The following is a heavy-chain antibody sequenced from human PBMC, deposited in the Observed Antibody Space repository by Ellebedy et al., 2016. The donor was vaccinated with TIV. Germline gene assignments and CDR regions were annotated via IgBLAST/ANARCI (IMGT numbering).Heavy chain of an antibody. Sequence: ASVKVSXKASGGTFSSYAISWVRQAPGQGLEWMGGIIPIFGTANYAQKFQGRVTITADESTSTAYMELSSLRSEDTAVYYCASGYCGGDCCSRGWWFDPWGQGTLVTVSS. CDR1: GGTFSSYA. D-gene: IGHD2-21*02. V-gene: IGHV1-69*13. CDR2: IIPIFGTA. J-gene: IGHJ5*02. CDR3: ASGYCGGDCCSRGWWFDP.